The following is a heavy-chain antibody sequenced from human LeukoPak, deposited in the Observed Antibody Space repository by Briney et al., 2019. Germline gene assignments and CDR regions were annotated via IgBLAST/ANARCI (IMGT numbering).Heavy chain of an antibody. Sequence: GGSLRLSCAASAFTFNSYAMSWVRQAPGKGLEWVSTISAGDSTYYPDSVKGRFTISRDDAKNKLYLEMSSLRDEDMAVYYCVAAAPHIDYWGQGTLVTVSS. CDR1: AFTFNSYA. J-gene: IGHJ4*02. V-gene: IGHV3-23*01. D-gene: IGHD6-13*01. CDR3: VAAAPHIDY. CDR2: ISAGDST.